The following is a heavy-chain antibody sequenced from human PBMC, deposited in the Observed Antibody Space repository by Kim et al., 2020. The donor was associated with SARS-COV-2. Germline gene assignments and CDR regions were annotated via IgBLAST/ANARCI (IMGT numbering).Heavy chain of an antibody. D-gene: IGHD2-15*01. Sequence: GESLKISCKGSGYSFTSYWIGWVRQMPGKGLEWMGIIYPGDSDTRYSPCFQGQVSISAGKSISTAYLQWSSLKASDTAMYYCARQGKNCSGASCDSYAFDIWGPATMVPVSS. J-gene: IGHJ3*02. V-gene: IGHV5-51*01. CDR1: GYSFTSYW. CDR2: IYPGDSDT. CDR3: ARQGKNCSGASCDSYAFDI.